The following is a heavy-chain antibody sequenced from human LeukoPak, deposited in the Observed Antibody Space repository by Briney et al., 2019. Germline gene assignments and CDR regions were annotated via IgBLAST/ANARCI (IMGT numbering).Heavy chain of an antibody. Sequence: ASVKVSCKASGYTFTSYYMHWVRQAPGQGLEWMGIINPSGGSTSCAQKFQGRVTMTRDMSTSTVYMELSSLRPEDTAVYYCARDGYEMATTRGGNFDYWGQGTLVTVSS. D-gene: IGHD5-24*01. V-gene: IGHV1-46*01. CDR1: GYTFTSYY. CDR3: ARDGYEMATTRGGNFDY. J-gene: IGHJ4*02. CDR2: INPSGGST.